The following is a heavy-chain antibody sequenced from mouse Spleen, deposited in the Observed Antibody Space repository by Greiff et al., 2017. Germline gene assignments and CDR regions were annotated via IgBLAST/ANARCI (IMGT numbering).Heavy chain of an antibody. CDR1: GYTFTDYY. Sequence: VQLKESGPVLVKPGASVKMSCKASGYTFTDYYMNWVKQSHGKSLEWIGVINPYNGGTSYNQKFKGKATLTVDKSSSTAYMELNSLTSEDSAVYYCARRAGNYAFDYWGQGTTLTVSS. J-gene: IGHJ2*01. V-gene: IGHV1-19*01. CDR2: INPYNGGT. D-gene: IGHD2-1*01. CDR3: ARRAGNYAFDY.